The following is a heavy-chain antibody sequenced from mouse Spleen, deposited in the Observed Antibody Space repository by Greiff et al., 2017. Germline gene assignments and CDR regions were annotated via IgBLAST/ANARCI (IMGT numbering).Heavy chain of an antibody. CDR3: AREGDYYAMDY. Sequence: DVKLQESGPGMVKPSQSLSLTCTVTGYSITSGYDWHWIRHFPGNKLEWMGYISYSGSTNYNPSLKSRISITHDTSKNHFFLKLNSVTTEDTATYYCAREGDYYAMDYWGQGTSVTVSS. CDR1: GYSITSGYD. J-gene: IGHJ4*01. CDR2: ISYSGST. V-gene: IGHV3-1*01.